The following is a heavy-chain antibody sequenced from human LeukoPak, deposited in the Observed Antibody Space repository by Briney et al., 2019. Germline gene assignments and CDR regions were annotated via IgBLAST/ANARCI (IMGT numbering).Heavy chain of an antibody. CDR2: IYYSGST. J-gene: IGHJ1*01. D-gene: IGHD6-6*01. CDR1: GGSISNPNCY. V-gene: IGHV4-39*07. CDR3: ARGGAARLHFQN. Sequence: SETLSLTCTVSGGSISNPNCYWGWIRQPPGKGLEWIASIYYSGSTYYNPSLQSRVTISVDTSKNQFSLNLNSVTAADTAVYYCARGGAARLHFQNWGQGTLVTVSS.